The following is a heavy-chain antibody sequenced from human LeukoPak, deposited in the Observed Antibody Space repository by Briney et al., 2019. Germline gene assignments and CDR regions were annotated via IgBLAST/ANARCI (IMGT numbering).Heavy chain of an antibody. CDR2: ISSSSSTI. Sequence: PGGSLRLSCAASGFTFSSYSMNWVRQAPGKGLEWVSYISSSSSTIYYADSVKGRFTISRDNAKNSLYLQMNSLRAEDTAVYYCARDLTYYDFWSGYYSYFDYWGQGTLVTVSS. D-gene: IGHD3-3*01. CDR1: GFTFSSYS. J-gene: IGHJ4*02. V-gene: IGHV3-48*01. CDR3: ARDLTYYDFWSGYYSYFDY.